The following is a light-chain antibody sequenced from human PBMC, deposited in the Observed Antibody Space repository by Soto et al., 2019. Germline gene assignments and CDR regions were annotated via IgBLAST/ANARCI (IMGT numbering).Light chain of an antibody. CDR1: QGISSY. CDR2: AAS. CDR3: QQLNNYPRT. V-gene: IGKV1-9*01. Sequence: DIQLTQSPSSQSASVGDRVTITCRASQGISSYLAWYQQKPGKAPKLLISAASTLQSGVPSRFSGSGSGTEFTLTISSLQPEDFATYYCQQLNNYPRTFGQGTKVDIK. J-gene: IGKJ1*01.